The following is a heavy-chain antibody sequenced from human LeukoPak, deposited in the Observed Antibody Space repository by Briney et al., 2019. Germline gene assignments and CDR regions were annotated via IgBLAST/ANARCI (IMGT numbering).Heavy chain of an antibody. J-gene: IGHJ4*02. CDR3: ARDTYQPGLIDC. Sequence: GGSLRLSCAASEFTFSLYAMNWVRQAPGKGLERVSCINDVSSDIHYADSVKGRFTISRDNAKNTLYLQMNSLRAEDTAVYYCARDTYQPGLIDCWGQGTLVTVSS. V-gene: IGHV3-21*05. CDR2: INDVSSDI. D-gene: IGHD2-2*01. CDR1: EFTFSLYA.